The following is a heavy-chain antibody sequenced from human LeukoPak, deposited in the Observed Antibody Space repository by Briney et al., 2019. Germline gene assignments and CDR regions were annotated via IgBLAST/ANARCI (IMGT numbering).Heavy chain of an antibody. CDR3: ARRGYTYAYDY. CDR1: AFTFSSYA. Sequence: PGGSLRLSCAASAFTFSSYAMHWVRQAPGKGLEYVSAINSNGDSTFYANSVKGRFTISRDNSKNTLYLQMGRLIAEDMAVYYCARRGYTYAYDYWGQGTLVSVSS. J-gene: IGHJ4*02. V-gene: IGHV3-64*01. D-gene: IGHD5-18*01. CDR2: INSNGDST.